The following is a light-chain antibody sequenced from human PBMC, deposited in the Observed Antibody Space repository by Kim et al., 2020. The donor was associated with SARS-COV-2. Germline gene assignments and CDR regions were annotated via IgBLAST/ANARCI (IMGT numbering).Light chain of an antibody. CDR3: QRYNSVPLT. CDR1: QGISNY. V-gene: IGKV1-27*01. Sequence: ASVGDRVTITCRASQGISNYLARYQQKAGENPKLLSYGASTLQSGVPARFSGSGSGTDFTLTISRLQPDDVATYYCQRYNSVPLTFGGGTKVDIK. J-gene: IGKJ4*01. CDR2: GAS.